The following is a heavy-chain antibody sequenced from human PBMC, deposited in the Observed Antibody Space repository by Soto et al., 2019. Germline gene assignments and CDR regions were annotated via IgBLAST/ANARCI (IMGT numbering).Heavy chain of an antibody. D-gene: IGHD3-10*01. V-gene: IGHV1-8*01. CDR1: GYTFTSYD. CDR2: MNPNSGNT. CDR3: AREFYLKGDYYGMAV. J-gene: IGHJ6*02. Sequence: QVQLVQSGAEVKKPGASVKVSCKASGYTFTSYDINWVRQATGQGLEWMGWMNPNSGNTGYAQKFQARVTMTRTTSLRTAYMELSRLRSKDTAVYYCAREFYLKGDYYGMAVWGQGPTVTVSS.